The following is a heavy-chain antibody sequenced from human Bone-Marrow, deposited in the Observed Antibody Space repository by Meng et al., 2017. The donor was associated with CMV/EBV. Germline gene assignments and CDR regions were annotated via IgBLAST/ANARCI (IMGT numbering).Heavy chain of an antibody. CDR2: MNPTSGKT. CDR1: GYTFTGYD. D-gene: IGHD2-15*01. J-gene: IGHJ4*02. V-gene: IGHV1-8*03. Sequence: ASVKVSCKASGYTFTGYDINWVRQATGQGLEWMGWMNPTSGKTGYARKFQGRVTISRNTSINTAYMEPSRLTSDDTAVYYRARGVRYCSGDTCYYFDHWGQGTQVTVSS. CDR3: ARGVRYCSGDTCYYFDH.